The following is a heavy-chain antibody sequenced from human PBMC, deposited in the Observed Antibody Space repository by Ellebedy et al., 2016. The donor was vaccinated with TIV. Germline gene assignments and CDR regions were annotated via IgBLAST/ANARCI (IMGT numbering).Heavy chain of an antibody. V-gene: IGHV1-69*04. CDR3: ARDLDSSSWYGDDY. J-gene: IGHJ4*02. CDR2: IIPILGIA. Sequence: SVKVSXKASGGTFSSYAISWVRQAPGQGLEWMGRIIPILGIANYAQKFQGRVTITADKSTITAYMELSSLRSEDTAVYYCARDLDSSSWYGDDYWGQGTLVTVSS. D-gene: IGHD6-13*01. CDR1: GGTFSSYA.